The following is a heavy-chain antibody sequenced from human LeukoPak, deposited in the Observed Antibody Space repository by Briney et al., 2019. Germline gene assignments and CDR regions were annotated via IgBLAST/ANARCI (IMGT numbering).Heavy chain of an antibody. V-gene: IGHV3-7*01. CDR3: AGGVWPRSNY. CDR1: GFTFSSYW. CDR2: IKQDGSEK. D-gene: IGHD6-13*01. Sequence: PGGSLRLSCAASGFTFSSYWMSWVRQAPGRGLEWVANIKQDGSEKYYVDSVKGRFTISRDNAKNSLYLQMNSLRVEETAVYYCAGGVWPRSNYWGQGTLVTVSS. J-gene: IGHJ4*02.